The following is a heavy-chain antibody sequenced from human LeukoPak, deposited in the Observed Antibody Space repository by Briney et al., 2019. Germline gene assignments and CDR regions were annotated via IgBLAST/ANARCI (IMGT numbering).Heavy chain of an antibody. CDR3: EQRTAYEILTGHV. D-gene: IGHD3-9*01. Sequence: GGSLRLSCAASGFTFSDYYMSLILQAPGKGLEWVSYISSSSSYTNYAASVKGRFTISRDNAKNSLYLQMNSLRAEDTAVFFFEQRTAYEILTGHVWGQGTTVTVSS. V-gene: IGHV3-11*03. CDR1: GFTFSDYY. J-gene: IGHJ6*02. CDR2: ISSSSSYT.